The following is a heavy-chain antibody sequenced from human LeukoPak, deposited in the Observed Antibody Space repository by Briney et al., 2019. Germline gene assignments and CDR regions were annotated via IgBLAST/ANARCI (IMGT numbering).Heavy chain of an antibody. D-gene: IGHD3-16*01. J-gene: IGHJ4*02. CDR2: INTDTRGT. V-gene: IGHV3-74*01. CDR1: GFTFSDYW. Sequence: GGSLRLSCAASGFTFSDYWMYWVRQAPGKGLVWVSIINTDTRGTYYADSVKGRFTISRDNAKNTLYLQMNSLRAEDTAVYYCARAGAYHFDNWGQGTLVTVSS. CDR3: ARAGAYHFDN.